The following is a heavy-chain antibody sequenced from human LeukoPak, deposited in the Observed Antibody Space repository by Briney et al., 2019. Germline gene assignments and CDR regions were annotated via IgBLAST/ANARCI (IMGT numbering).Heavy chain of an antibody. CDR1: GGSFSGYY. J-gene: IGHJ6*03. CDR3: ARGIAARFSSQIRGLYYYMDV. Sequence: SETLSLTCAVYGGSFSGYYWSWIRQPPGKGLEWIGEINHSGSTNYNPSLKSRFTISVDTSKNQFSLKLSSVTAADTAVYYCARGIAARFSSQIRGLYYYMDVWGKGTTVTVSS. CDR2: INHSGST. V-gene: IGHV4-34*01. D-gene: IGHD6-6*01.